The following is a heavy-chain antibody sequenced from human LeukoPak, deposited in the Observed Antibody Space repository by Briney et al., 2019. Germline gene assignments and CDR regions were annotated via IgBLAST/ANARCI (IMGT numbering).Heavy chain of an antibody. D-gene: IGHD2-2*01. V-gene: IGHV5-51*01. CDR1: GYSFTSYW. CDR2: IYPGDSDT. J-gene: IGHJ3*02. CDR3: ARRPHSRYCSSTSCSHDAFDI. Sequence: GESLKISCKDSGYSFTSYWIGWGRQMPGKGLEWMGIIYPGDSDTRYSPSFQGQVTISADKSISTAYLQWSSLKASDTAMYYCARRPHSRYCSSTSCSHDAFDIWGQGTMVTVSS.